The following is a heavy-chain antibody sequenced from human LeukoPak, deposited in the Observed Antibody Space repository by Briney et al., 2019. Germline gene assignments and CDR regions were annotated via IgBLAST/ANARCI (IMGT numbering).Heavy chain of an antibody. CDR1: GGSISSYY. D-gene: IGHD5-18*01. CDR3: ARVRRIQLWPVHDAFDI. Sequence: SETLSLACTVSGGSISSYYWSWIRQPPGKGLEWIGYIYYSGNTDYNPSLKSRVTISVDTSKNQFSLKLSSVTAADTAVYYCARVRRIQLWPVHDAFDIWGQGTMVTVSS. J-gene: IGHJ3*02. CDR2: IYYSGNT. V-gene: IGHV4-59*01.